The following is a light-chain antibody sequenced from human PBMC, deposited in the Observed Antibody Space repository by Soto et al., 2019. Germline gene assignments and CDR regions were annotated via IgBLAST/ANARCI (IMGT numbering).Light chain of an antibody. V-gene: IGKV1-5*01. Sequence: NQRTMSAAVLSASFGHRVTITIRVSQSISNRLAWYQQKPGKAPKVLIYDASSLESGVPSRFSGSGSGAEFILTISRLQTDDFASYCCHHSFGMWPFGHGTKVDI. CDR2: DAS. J-gene: IGKJ1*01. CDR1: QSISNR. CDR3: HHSFGMWP.